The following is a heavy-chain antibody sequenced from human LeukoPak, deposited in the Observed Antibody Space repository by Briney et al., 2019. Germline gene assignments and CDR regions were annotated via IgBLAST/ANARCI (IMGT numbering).Heavy chain of an antibody. V-gene: IGHV3-30*18. J-gene: IGHJ4*02. CDR3: AKVAEDIVVVVAATRPQDSDYFDY. D-gene: IGHD2-15*01. CDR1: GFTFSSYG. Sequence: PGGSLRLSCAASGFTFSSYGMHWVRQAPGKGLEWVAVISYDGSNKYYADSVKGRFTISRDNSKNTLYLQMNSLRAEDTAVYYCAKVAEDIVVVVAATRPQDSDYFDYWGQGTLVTVSS. CDR2: ISYDGSNK.